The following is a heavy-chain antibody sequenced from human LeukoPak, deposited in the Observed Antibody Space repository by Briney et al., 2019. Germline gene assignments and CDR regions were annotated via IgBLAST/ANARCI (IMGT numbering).Heavy chain of an antibody. V-gene: IGHV3-11*01. J-gene: IGHJ4*02. Sequence: GGSLRLSCAASGFTFSAYYMSWIRQAPGKGLEWLSYISSSGSTLYYADSVEGRFTISRDNAKNSLHLQMNTLRAEETAVYYCARVRHGDYAFDYWGQGTLVTVSS. CDR3: ARVRHGDYAFDY. CDR1: GFTFSAYY. CDR2: ISSSGSTL. D-gene: IGHD4-17*01.